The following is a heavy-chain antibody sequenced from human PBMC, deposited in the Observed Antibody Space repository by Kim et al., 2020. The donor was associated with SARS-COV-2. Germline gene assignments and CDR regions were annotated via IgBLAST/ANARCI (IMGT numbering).Heavy chain of an antibody. J-gene: IGHJ5*02. D-gene: IGHD6-13*01. CDR3: ARGPRIAAAGT. V-gene: IGHV4-34*01. Sequence: SETLSLTCAVYGGSFSGYYWSWIRQPPGKGLEWIGEINHSGSTNYNPSLKSRVTISVDTSKNQFSLKLSSVTAADTAVYYCARGPRIAAAGTWGQGTLVTVSS. CDR1: GGSFSGYY. CDR2: INHSGST.